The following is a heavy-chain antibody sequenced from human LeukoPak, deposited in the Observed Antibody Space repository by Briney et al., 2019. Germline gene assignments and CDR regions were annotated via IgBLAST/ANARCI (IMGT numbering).Heavy chain of an antibody. V-gene: IGHV3-7*03. Sequence: GGSLRLSCAASGFTFSSYWMSWVRQAPGKGLEWGANIKQDGSEKYYVDSVRGRFTISRDNAKNSLYLQMNSLRAEDTAVYYCARDQRLGDYVWGSYRYNWFDPWGQGTLVTVSS. CDR3: ARDQRLGDYVWGSYRYNWFDP. J-gene: IGHJ5*02. CDR2: IKQDGSEK. CDR1: GFTFSSYW. D-gene: IGHD3-16*02.